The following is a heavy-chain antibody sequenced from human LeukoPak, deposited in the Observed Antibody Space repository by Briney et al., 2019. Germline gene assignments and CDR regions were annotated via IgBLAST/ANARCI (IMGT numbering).Heavy chain of an antibody. J-gene: IGHJ4*02. CDR3: AKEPSSSWYRGYFDY. V-gene: IGHV3-23*01. Sequence: GGSLRLSCAASGFTFSSYAMSWVRQAPEKGLEWVSAISGSGGSTYYADPVKGRFTISRDNSKNTLYLQMNSLRAEDTAVYYCAKEPSSSWYRGYFDYWGQGTLVTVSS. D-gene: IGHD6-13*01. CDR1: GFTFSSYA. CDR2: ISGSGGST.